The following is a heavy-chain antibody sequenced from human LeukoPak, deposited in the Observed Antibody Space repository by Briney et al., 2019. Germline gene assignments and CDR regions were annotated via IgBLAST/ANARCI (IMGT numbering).Heavy chain of an antibody. V-gene: IGHV4-59*12. D-gene: IGHD1-26*01. Sequence: SETLSLTCTVSGGSISNDFWTWIRQPPGKGLEWIGYSGSTNYNPSLKSRGTLSVDTSKNQFSLKLTSVTAADTAVFYCARENSGSYREFDYWGQGTLVTVSS. CDR3: ARENSGSYREFDY. CDR1: GGSISNDF. J-gene: IGHJ4*02. CDR2: SGST.